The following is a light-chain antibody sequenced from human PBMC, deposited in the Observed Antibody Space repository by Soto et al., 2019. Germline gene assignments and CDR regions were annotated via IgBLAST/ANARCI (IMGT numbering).Light chain of an antibody. CDR1: QDIRDD. CDR2: AAS. V-gene: IGKV1-6*01. J-gene: IGKJ3*01. Sequence: AIQMTQSPSSLSASVGDTVTISCRASQDIRDDLGWYQQKPGKAPKLLIYAASSLQSGVPSRFSGSGSGTDFTLTISSLQPEDFATYYCLQDYNYPFTFGPGTKVDIK. CDR3: LQDYNYPFT.